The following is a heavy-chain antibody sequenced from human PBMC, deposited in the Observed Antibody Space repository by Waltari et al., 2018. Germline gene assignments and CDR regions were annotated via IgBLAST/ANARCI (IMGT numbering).Heavy chain of an antibody. Sequence: QVQLQESGPGLVKPSQTLYLTCTVSGGSISSVDYYWSWIRPPPGKGMEWIGYIYYSGSTYYNPSLKSRVTISVDTSKNQFSLKLSSVTAADTAVYYCARGLLGGKYYYYYMDVWGKGTTVTVSS. CDR3: ARGLLGGKYYYYYMDV. D-gene: IGHD4-17*01. CDR1: GGSISSVDYY. V-gene: IGHV4-30-4*08. J-gene: IGHJ6*03. CDR2: IYYSGST.